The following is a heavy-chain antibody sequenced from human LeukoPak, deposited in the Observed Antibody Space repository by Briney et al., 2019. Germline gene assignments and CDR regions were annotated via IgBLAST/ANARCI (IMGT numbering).Heavy chain of an antibody. CDR1: GGSISSGDYY. D-gene: IGHD2-21*02. J-gene: IGHJ4*02. CDR2: IYYSGST. V-gene: IGHV4-30-4*01. Sequence: PSQTLSLTCTVSGGSISSGDYYWSWIRQPPGKGLEWIGYIYYSGSTYYNPSLKSRVTISVDTSKNPLSLKLSSVTAADTAVYYCARREFCGSDCYNFDYWGQGTLVTVSS. CDR3: ARREFCGSDCYNFDY.